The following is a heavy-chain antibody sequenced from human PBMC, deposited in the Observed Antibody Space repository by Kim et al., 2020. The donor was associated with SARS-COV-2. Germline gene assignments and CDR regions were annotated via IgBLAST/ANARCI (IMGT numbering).Heavy chain of an antibody. CDR3: AKVPLLLWFGESPDY. J-gene: IGHJ4*02. V-gene: IGHV3-23*01. D-gene: IGHD3-10*01. Sequence: DSVKGRFTISRDNSKNTLYLQMNSLRAEDTAVYYCAKVPLLLWFGESPDYWGQGTLVTVSS.